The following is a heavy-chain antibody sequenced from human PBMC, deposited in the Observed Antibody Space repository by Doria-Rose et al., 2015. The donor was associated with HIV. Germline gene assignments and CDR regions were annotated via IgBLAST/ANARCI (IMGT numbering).Heavy chain of an antibody. CDR1: GVSLSSPGMG. V-gene: IGHV2-26*01. D-gene: IGHD6-13*01. CDR2: IFSDDER. J-gene: IGHJ4*02. Sequence: QVTLKESGPVLVKPTETLTLTCTVSGVSLSSPGMGVSWIRQPPGKALEWLANIFSDDERSYRTALKSRLTISRRTAKGQVVRTMTDMDPVDTATYYCARIKSSRWYHKYYFGFWGQGTLVIVSA. CDR3: ARIKSSRWYHKYYFGF.